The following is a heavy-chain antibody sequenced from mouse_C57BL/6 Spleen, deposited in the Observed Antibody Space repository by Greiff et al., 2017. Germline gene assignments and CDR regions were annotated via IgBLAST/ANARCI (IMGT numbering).Heavy chain of an antibody. J-gene: IGHJ4*01. D-gene: IGHD2-4*01. CDR1: GFSFNTYA. V-gene: IGHV10-1*01. CDR3: VRHGDIYYDYDNAMDY. CDR2: IRSKSNNYAT. Sequence: EVMLVESGGGLVQPKGSLKLSCAASGFSFNTYAMNWVRQAPGKGLEWVARIRSKSNNYATYYADSVKDRFTISRDDSESMLYLQMNNLKTEDTAMYYCVRHGDIYYDYDNAMDYWGQGTSVTVSS.